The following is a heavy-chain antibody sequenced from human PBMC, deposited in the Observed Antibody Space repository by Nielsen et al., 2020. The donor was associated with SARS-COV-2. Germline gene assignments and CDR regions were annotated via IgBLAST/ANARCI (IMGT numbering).Heavy chain of an antibody. D-gene: IGHD6-6*01. J-gene: IGHJ4*02. CDR2: ITSTRNTI. Sequence: GGSLRLSCRASGFSFSIYSMNWVRQAPGKGLEWVSYITSTRNTIYYADSVKGRFTISRDNADHSLYLQMDSLRDEDTAVYYCARDSPSMAARRLYYFDYWGQGTLVAVSS. CDR1: GFSFSIYS. V-gene: IGHV3-48*02. CDR3: ARDSPSMAARRLYYFDY.